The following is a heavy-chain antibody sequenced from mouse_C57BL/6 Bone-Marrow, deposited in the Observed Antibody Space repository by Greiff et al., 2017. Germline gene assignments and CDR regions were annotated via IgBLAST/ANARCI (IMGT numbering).Heavy chain of an antibody. V-gene: IGHV5-4*01. Sequence: EVKLVESGGGLVKPGGSLKLSCAASGFTFSSYAMSWVRQTPDKRLEWVATISDGGSYTYYPDNVKGRFTLSRDHAKNTLYLQMSHLKSEDTAMYYCARDIYYYGSSYVRWYFDVWGTGTTVTVSS. CDR2: ISDGGSYT. CDR1: GFTFSSYA. D-gene: IGHD1-1*01. CDR3: ARDIYYYGSSYVRWYFDV. J-gene: IGHJ1*03.